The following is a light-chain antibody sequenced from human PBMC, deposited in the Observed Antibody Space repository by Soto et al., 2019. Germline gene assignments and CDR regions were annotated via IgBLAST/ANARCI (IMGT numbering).Light chain of an antibody. J-gene: IGKJ4*01. V-gene: IGKV3-20*01. Sequence: EIVLTQSPGTLSLSPGERATLSCRASQSVSSSYLGWYQQKPGQAPRLLIYGASNRATGIPDRFSGSGSGTEFTLTISRLEPEDFAVYYCQQHGSSPPLTFGGGTKVDIK. CDR2: GAS. CDR3: QQHGSSPPLT. CDR1: QSVSSSY.